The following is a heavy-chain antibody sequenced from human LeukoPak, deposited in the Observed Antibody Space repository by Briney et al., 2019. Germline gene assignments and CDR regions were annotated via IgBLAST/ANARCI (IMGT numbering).Heavy chain of an antibody. CDR1: GFTFTRYW. Sequence: GGSLRLSCAASGFTFTRYWMTWVRQAPGKGLEWVSTILGGGGGTYYADSVKGRFTISRDSSSNKIILQMTNLRADDTAVYYCGMASDTSGYYFFRLDYWGQGTQVTVSS. V-gene: IGHV3-23*01. D-gene: IGHD3-22*01. CDR2: ILGGGGGT. CDR3: GMASDTSGYYFFRLDY. J-gene: IGHJ4*02.